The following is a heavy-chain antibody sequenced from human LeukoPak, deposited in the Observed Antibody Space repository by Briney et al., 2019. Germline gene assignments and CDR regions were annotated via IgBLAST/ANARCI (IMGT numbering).Heavy chain of an antibody. CDR2: IKQDGSEK. Sequence: GGSLRLSCAASGFTFSSYWMSWVRQAPGKGLEWVANIKQDGSEKYYVDSVKGRFTISGDNAKNSLYLQMNSLRAEDTAVYYCARTSYGDYDDYWGQGTLVTVSS. J-gene: IGHJ4*02. V-gene: IGHV3-7*01. CDR1: GFTFSSYW. D-gene: IGHD4-17*01. CDR3: ARTSYGDYDDY.